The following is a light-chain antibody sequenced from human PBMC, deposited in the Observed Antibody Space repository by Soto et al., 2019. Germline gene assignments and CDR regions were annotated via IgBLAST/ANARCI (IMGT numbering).Light chain of an antibody. CDR2: AAS. CDR3: QQGYSSAIT. J-gene: IGKJ5*01. CDR1: QSVSRY. Sequence: DVQMTQSPSSLSALVGDRVTITCRASQSVSRYLNWYQHKPGKAPKLLINAASNLRSGVPSRFSGSGSGTDFTLTINSLQPEDFATYYCQQGYSSAITFGQGTRLEI. V-gene: IGKV1-39*01.